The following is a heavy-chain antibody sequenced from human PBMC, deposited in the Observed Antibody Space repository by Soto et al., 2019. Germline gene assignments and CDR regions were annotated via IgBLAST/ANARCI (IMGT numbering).Heavy chain of an antibody. D-gene: IGHD1-1*01. J-gene: IGHJ5*02. Sequence: SETLSLTCTVSGASITTSYWSWIRQPPGEGLEWIGCLFNSGSTHYNPSLKGRLTISVDTSKNQFSLKLSSVTAADTAVYYCARTRVSTTVPVNNWFDPWGQGTLVNVSS. CDR3: ARTRVSTTVPVNNWFDP. V-gene: IGHV4-59*01. CDR1: GASITTSY. CDR2: LFNSGST.